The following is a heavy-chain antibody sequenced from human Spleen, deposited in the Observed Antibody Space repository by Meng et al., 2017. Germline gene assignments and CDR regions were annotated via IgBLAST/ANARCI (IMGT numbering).Heavy chain of an antibody. CDR3: ARDDSYYDAFDV. CDR2: IYTTGST. V-gene: IGHV4-4*07. CDR1: GGSFSCFY. Sequence: SETLSLTCAVCGGSFSCFYWSWIRQPAGKGLEYIGRIYTTGSTDYNPSLRSRVTISLDTSKNQFSLKLTSVTAADTAVYYCARDDSYYDAFDVWGQGTMVTVSS. J-gene: IGHJ3*01. D-gene: IGHD5-18*01.